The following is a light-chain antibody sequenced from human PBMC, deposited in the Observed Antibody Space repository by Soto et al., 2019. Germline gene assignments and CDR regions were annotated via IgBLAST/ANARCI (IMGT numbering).Light chain of an antibody. V-gene: IGKV4-1*01. CDR2: WAS. J-gene: IGKJ1*01. Sequence: DIVMTQSPDSLAVSLGERATINCKSSQSVLYSSNNKNYLAWYQQKPGQPPKLLIYWASTRESGVPDRFSGSGSGTDFTLTISSLKAEDVAAYDCQQHYSTPQTFGQGTKVEIK. CDR1: QSVLYSSNNKNY. CDR3: QQHYSTPQT.